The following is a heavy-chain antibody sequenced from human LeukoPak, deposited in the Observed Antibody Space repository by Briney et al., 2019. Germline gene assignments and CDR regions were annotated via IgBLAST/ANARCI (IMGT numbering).Heavy chain of an antibody. V-gene: IGHV4-61*01. CDR3: ARAHSYGWAFDI. CDR2: IYYRGST. Sequence: ASETLSLTCTVSGGSVGSGSYYWSWIRQPPGKGLEWIGYIYYRGSTNYNPSLKSRVTISVDTSKNQFSLRLTSVTAADTAVYYCARAHSYGWAFDIWGQGTMVTVSS. J-gene: IGHJ3*02. CDR1: GGSVGSGSYY. D-gene: IGHD5-18*01.